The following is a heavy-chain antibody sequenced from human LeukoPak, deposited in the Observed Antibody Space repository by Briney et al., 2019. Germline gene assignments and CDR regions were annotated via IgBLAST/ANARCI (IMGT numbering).Heavy chain of an antibody. CDR3: ARSDTAMVRWDYYYGMDV. CDR2: LYYSGNT. D-gene: IGHD5-18*01. J-gene: IGHJ6*02. Sequence: SETLSLTCTVSGGSISSYYWSWVRRPPGKGLEWIGYLYYSGNTNYNPSLKNRVTMSVDTSKSQFSLELSSVTAADTAVYYCARSDTAMVRWDYYYGMDVWGQGTTVIVSS. CDR1: GGSISSYY. V-gene: IGHV4-59*08.